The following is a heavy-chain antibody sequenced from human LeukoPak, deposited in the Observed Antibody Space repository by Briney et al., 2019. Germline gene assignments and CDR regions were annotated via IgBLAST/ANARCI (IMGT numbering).Heavy chain of an antibody. Sequence: PGGSLRLSCAASGXTFSSYGMHWVRQAPGKGLEWVVVIWYDGSNKYYADSVKGRFTISRDNSKNTLYLQMNSLRAEDTAVYYCAKTAQLLGYFDYWGQGTLVTVSS. D-gene: IGHD2-2*01. CDR2: IWYDGSNK. CDR1: GXTFSSYG. CDR3: AKTAQLLGYFDY. J-gene: IGHJ4*02. V-gene: IGHV3-33*06.